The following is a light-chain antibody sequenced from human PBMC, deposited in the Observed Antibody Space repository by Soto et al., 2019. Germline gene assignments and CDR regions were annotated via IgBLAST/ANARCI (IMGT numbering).Light chain of an antibody. CDR1: DIGSKS. CDR2: YDR. V-gene: IGLV3-21*04. J-gene: IGLJ2*01. Sequence: SYELTQPPSVSVAPGTTATITCGGNDIGSKSVHWYNQKPGLAPVLVIFYDRERPSGIPERFSGSNSGNTATLTISGVDAGDEADYYCQLWDSSSGDVIFGGGTKLTVL. CDR3: QLWDSSSGDVI.